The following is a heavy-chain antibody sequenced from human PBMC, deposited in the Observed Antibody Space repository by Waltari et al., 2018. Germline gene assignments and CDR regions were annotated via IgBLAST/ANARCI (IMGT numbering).Heavy chain of an antibody. V-gene: IGHV3-49*04. CDR3: TRGNFQWSSTLDY. D-gene: IGHD2-15*01. Sequence: EVQLVESGGGLVQPGRSLRLSCTGFGFTFGDYGVSWVGQGPGKGREWVGFIRSKVYGGTTKDAASVRGRFTLSRDDSKSIAFLQMNGLRTEDTAVYYCTRGNFQWSSTLDYWGQGTLVNVSS. CDR1: GFTFGDYG. J-gene: IGHJ4*02. CDR2: IRSKVYGGTT.